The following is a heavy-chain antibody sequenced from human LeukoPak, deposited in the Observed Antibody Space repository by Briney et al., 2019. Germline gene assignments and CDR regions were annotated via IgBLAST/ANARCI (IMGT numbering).Heavy chain of an antibody. Sequence: SETLSLTCTVSGGSISSYYWTWIRQSPGKGLEWIGNIYYSGSTNYNPSLKSRVTISVDTSKNQFSLNLSSVTAADTAVYYCAGVSHCGDDCYYYFDYWGQGTLVTVSS. D-gene: IGHD2-21*02. J-gene: IGHJ4*02. CDR3: AGVSHCGDDCYYYFDY. V-gene: IGHV4-59*01. CDR2: IYYSGST. CDR1: GGSISSYY.